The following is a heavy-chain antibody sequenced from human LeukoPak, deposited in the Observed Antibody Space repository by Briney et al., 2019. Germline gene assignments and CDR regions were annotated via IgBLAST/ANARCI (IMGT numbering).Heavy chain of an antibody. D-gene: IGHD6-13*01. J-gene: IGHJ5*02. CDR2: INWNGVST. CDR3: ARGRGIYWRQQLFHWFDP. CDR1: GFTFDDYG. V-gene: IGHV3-20*04. Sequence: GGSLRLSCAASGFTFDDYGMTWVRQAPGKGLEWVSGINWNGVSTGYADSVKGRFTISRDNAKNLLYLQMNSLRVEDTAVYYCARGRGIYWRQQLFHWFDPWGQGTLVTVSS.